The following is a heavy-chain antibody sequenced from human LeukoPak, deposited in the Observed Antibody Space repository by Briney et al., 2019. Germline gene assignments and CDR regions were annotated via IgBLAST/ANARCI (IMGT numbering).Heavy chain of an antibody. D-gene: IGHD2-2*02. V-gene: IGHV3-30*02. CDR3: AKATRYCSSTSCYTGGGYYMDV. J-gene: IGHJ6*03. CDR2: IRYDGSNK. CDR1: GFTFSSYG. Sequence: GGSLRLSCAASGFTFSSYGMHWVRQAPGKGLEWVAFIRYDGSNKYYADSVKGRFTISRDNSKNTLYLQMNSLRAEDAAVYYCAKATRYCSSTSCYTGGGYYMDVWGRGTTVTVSS.